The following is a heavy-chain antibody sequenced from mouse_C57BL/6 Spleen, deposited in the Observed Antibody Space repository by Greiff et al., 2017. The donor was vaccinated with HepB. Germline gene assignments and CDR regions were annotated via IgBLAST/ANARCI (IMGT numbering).Heavy chain of an antibody. CDR1: GFTFSDYG. CDR2: ISSGSSTI. J-gene: IGHJ1*03. Sequence: EVKLMESGGGLVKPGGSLKLSCAASGFTFSDYGMHWVRQAPEKGLEWVAYISSGSSTIYYADTVKGRFTISRDNAKNTLFLQMTSLRSEDTAMYYCARGAFYGSSHWYFDVWGTGTTVTVSS. D-gene: IGHD1-1*01. CDR3: ARGAFYGSSHWYFDV. V-gene: IGHV5-17*01.